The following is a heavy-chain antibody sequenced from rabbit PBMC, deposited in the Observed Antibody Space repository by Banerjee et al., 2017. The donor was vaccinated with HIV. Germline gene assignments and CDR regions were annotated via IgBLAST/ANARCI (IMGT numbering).Heavy chain of an antibody. CDR2: IDPVFGGA. V-gene: IGHV1S7*01. D-gene: IGHD4-1*01. CDR3: AILVAGGDFNL. J-gene: IGHJ4*01. Sequence: QLKESGGGLVQPGGSLKLSCKASEFDFNNYYINWVRQAPGKGLEWIGYIDPVFGGAYYASWVNGRFPISSDNAQGTVDLQLNSLTAADTATYFCAILVAGGDFNLWGQGTLSPS. CDR1: EFDFNNYY.